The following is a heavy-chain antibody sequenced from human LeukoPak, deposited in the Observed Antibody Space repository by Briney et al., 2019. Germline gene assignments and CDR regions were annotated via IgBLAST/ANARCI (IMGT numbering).Heavy chain of an antibody. D-gene: IGHD3-3*01. J-gene: IGHJ6*02. Sequence: GRPLRLSCAASGFTFSSYAMHWVRQAPGKGLEWVAVISYDGSNKYYADSVKGRFTISRDNSKNTLYLQMNSLRAEDTAVYYCARDLMYYDFWSGYPSYYYGMDVWGQGTTVTVSS. V-gene: IGHV3-30-3*01. CDR3: ARDLMYYDFWSGYPSYYYGMDV. CDR2: ISYDGSNK. CDR1: GFTFSSYA.